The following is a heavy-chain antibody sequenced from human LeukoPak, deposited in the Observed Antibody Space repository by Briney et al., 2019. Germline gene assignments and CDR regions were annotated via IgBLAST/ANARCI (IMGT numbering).Heavy chain of an antibody. CDR2: INPSGGST. CDR3: ARDIGALAGLWFGYYYGMDV. J-gene: IGHJ6*02. Sequence: ASVKVSCKASGYTFTSYYMHWVRQAPGQGLEWMGIINPSGGSTSYAQKFQGRVTMPRHTSTSTVYMELTSLRSEDKAVYYCARDIGALAGLWFGYYYGMDVWGQGTTVTVSS. D-gene: IGHD3-10*01. CDR1: GYTFTSYY. V-gene: IGHV1-46*01.